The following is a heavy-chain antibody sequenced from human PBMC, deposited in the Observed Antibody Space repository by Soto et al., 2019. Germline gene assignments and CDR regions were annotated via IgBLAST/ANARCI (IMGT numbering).Heavy chain of an antibody. CDR1: GYNLTPYP. V-gene: IGHV3-48*02. Sequence: GGSLRLSCAPGYNLTPYPVNWVRQAPGKGLEWVAYISSGSDIIYYADSVKGRFSISRDTAKNLVSLQMKSLREDDTAVYYCAGGRIYRGGYFDPWGQGTQVTVSS. D-gene: IGHD3-16*01. J-gene: IGHJ5*02. CDR3: AGGRIYRGGYFDP. CDR2: ISSGSDII.